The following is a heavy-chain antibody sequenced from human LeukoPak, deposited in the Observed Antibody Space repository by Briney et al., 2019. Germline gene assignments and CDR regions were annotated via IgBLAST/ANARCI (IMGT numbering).Heavy chain of an antibody. Sequence: GGSLRLSCAASGFTFSSYSMNWVRQAPGKGLEWVAVISYDGSNKYYADSVKGRFTISRDNSKNTLYLQMNSLRAEDTAVYYCAKDLGYYDSSGYYGEGFDYWGQGTLVTVSS. CDR2: ISYDGSNK. CDR1: GFTFSSYS. J-gene: IGHJ4*02. V-gene: IGHV3-30*18. D-gene: IGHD3-22*01. CDR3: AKDLGYYDSSGYYGEGFDY.